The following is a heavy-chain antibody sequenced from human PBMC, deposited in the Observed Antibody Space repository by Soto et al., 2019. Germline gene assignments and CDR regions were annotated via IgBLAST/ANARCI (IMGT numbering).Heavy chain of an antibody. D-gene: IGHD3-22*01. J-gene: IGHJ4*02. Sequence: GGSLRLSCVASGFSFTNAWMNWVRQAPGKGLEWVSYISSSGSTIYYADSVKGRFTISRDNAKNSLYLQMNSLRAEDTAVYYCARSHLYYDSSGYHDFWGQGTLVTVSS. CDR1: GFSFTNAW. CDR3: ARSHLYYDSSGYHDF. CDR2: ISSSGSTI. V-gene: IGHV3-11*01.